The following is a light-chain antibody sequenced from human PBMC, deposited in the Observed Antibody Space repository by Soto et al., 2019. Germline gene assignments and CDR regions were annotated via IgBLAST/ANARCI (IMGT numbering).Light chain of an antibody. CDR1: QHISTN. V-gene: IGKV3-15*01. Sequence: MSQAPLMLSVSPGERATLSCRASQHISTNLAWYQQKPGQAPRLLIYAAFTRATGFPARFSGSGSGTEFTLTISSLQPEDSAFYYCQQYKNWPYTFGQGTK. J-gene: IGKJ2*01. CDR2: AAF. CDR3: QQYKNWPYT.